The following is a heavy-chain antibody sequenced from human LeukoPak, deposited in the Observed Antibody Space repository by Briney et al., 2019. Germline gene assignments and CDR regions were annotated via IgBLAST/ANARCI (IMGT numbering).Heavy chain of an antibody. Sequence: SGGSLRLSCAASGFTFSRFWMHWVRQAPGKGLVWVARASSDGSSTVYADSVKGRFTIPRDNAKKTLYLQMKNLRAEDTAIYYCARDSDAGFDYWGRGTLVTVSS. CDR2: ASSDGSST. CDR1: GFTFSRFW. V-gene: IGHV3-74*01. J-gene: IGHJ4*02. CDR3: ARDSDAGFDY.